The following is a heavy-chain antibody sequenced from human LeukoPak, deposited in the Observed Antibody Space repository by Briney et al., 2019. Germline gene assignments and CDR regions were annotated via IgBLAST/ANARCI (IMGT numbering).Heavy chain of an antibody. CDR3: ARGEYCSGGSCYGMDV. J-gene: IGHJ6*02. V-gene: IGHV1-18*01. CDR1: GYAFTSYG. Sequence: ASVKVSCKASGYAFTSYGISWVRQAPGQGLEWMGWISAYNGNTNYAQKLQGRVTMTTDTSTSTAYMELRSLRSDDTAVYYCARGEYCSGGSCYGMDVWGQGTTVTVSS. D-gene: IGHD2-15*01. CDR2: ISAYNGNT.